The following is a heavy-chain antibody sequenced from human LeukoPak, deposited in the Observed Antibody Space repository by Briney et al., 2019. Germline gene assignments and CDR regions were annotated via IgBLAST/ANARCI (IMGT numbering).Heavy chain of an antibody. D-gene: IGHD3-22*01. Sequence: GGSLRLSCAASGFTFSSYEMNWVRQAPGKGLDWVSYISTSGSTIYYADSVKGRFTISRDNAKNSLYLQMNSLRAEDTAVYYCAREAGLGAYYYDSSGYPPGAFDIWGQGTMVTVSS. CDR3: AREAGLGAYYYDSSGYPPGAFDI. CDR1: GFTFSSYE. CDR2: ISTSGSTI. V-gene: IGHV3-48*03. J-gene: IGHJ3*02.